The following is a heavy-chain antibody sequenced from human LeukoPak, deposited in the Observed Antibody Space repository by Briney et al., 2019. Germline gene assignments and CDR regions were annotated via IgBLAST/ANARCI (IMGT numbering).Heavy chain of an antibody. Sequence: PGGSLRLSCAASGFTFSSYGMHWVRQAPGKGLEWVAVISYDGSNKYYADSVKGRFTISRDNSKNTLYLQMNSLRAEDTAVYYCAKVGGYCSGGSCYSDYWGQGTLSPSPQ. CDR2: ISYDGSNK. CDR3: AKVGGYCSGGSCYSDY. V-gene: IGHV3-30*18. J-gene: IGHJ4*02. CDR1: GFTFSSYG. D-gene: IGHD2-15*01.